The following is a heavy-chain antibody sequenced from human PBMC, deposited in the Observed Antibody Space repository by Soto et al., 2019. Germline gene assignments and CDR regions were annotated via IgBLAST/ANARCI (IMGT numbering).Heavy chain of an antibody. Sequence: GGSLRLSCAASGFTFSSYEMNWVRQAPGKGLEWVSYISSSGSTIYYADSVKGRFTISRDNAKNSLYLQMNSLRAEDTAVYYCARERTSSPWATWMCYWGQGTLVTVSS. V-gene: IGHV3-48*03. CDR1: GFTFSSYE. CDR2: ISSSGSTI. CDR3: ARERTSSPWATWMCY. J-gene: IGHJ4*02. D-gene: IGHD1-1*01.